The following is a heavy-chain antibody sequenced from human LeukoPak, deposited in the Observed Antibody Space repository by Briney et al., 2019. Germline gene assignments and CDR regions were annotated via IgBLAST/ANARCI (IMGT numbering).Heavy chain of an antibody. J-gene: IGHJ4*02. CDR3: ARDIDDYTMVFDY. CDR2: INPNTGGT. Sequence: ASVKVSCKASGYTFTSYGISWVRQAPGQGLEWMGWINPNTGGTNYAQKFQGGVTMTRDTSISTAYMELSSLRSDDTAVYYCARDIDDYTMVFDYWGQGTLVTVSS. D-gene: IGHD3-10*01. V-gene: IGHV1-2*02. CDR1: GYTFTSYG.